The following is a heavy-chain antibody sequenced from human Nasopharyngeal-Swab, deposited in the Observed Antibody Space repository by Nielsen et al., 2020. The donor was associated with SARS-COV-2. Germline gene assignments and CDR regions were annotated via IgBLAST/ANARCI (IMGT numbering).Heavy chain of an antibody. Sequence: GESLKISCAASGFTVSSNYMSWVRQAPGKGLEWVGFIRSKAYGGTTEYAASVKGRFTISRDDSKSIAYLQMNSLKTEDTAVYYCTRDRLQQLAPSDYWGQGTLVTVSS. CDR1: GFTVSSNY. CDR3: TRDRLQQLAPSDY. V-gene: IGHV3-49*04. CDR2: IRSKAYGGTT. J-gene: IGHJ4*02. D-gene: IGHD6-13*01.